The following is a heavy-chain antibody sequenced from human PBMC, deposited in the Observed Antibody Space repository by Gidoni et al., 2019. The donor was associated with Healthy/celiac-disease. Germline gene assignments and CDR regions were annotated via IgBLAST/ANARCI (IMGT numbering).Heavy chain of an antibody. V-gene: IGHV3-7*01. Sequence: EVLLVEAGGGLVQPGGAVRLLCGASGFTFRSFGMGWVRQAPGKALEGVAKIKQDGIEIHSVQSVKGRCTISRDNAKNSLYLQMNSLRAEDTAVYYCARRYFDYWGQGTLVTVSS. CDR2: IKQDGIEI. CDR1: GFTFRSFG. J-gene: IGHJ4*03. CDR3: ARRYFDY.